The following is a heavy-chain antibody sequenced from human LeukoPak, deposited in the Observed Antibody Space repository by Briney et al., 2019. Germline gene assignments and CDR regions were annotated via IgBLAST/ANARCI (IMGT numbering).Heavy chain of an antibody. D-gene: IGHD2-15*01. CDR2: ISGSGGST. CDR3: AKDLVFCNGGSCYPEYYFDY. CDR1: GFTFSSYA. J-gene: IGHJ4*02. V-gene: IGHV3-23*01. Sequence: GGSLRLSCAASGFTFSSYAMHWVRQAPGKGLEWVSAISGSGGSTFYADSVRGRFTISRDNSKNTLYLQMNSLRAEDTAVYYCAKDLVFCNGGSCYPEYYFDYWGQGTLVTVSS.